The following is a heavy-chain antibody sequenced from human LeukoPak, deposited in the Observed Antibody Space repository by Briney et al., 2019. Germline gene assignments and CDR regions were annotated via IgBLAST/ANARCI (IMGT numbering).Heavy chain of an antibody. Sequence: PSQTLSLTCTVSGGSISSGDYYWSWIRQPPGTGLEWIGYIYYSGSTNYNPSLKSRVTISVDTSKNQFSLKLSSVTAADTAVYYCAGANRSYYDFWSGYYTLFDYWGQGTLVTVSS. CDR3: AGANRSYYDFWSGYYTLFDY. D-gene: IGHD3-3*01. V-gene: IGHV4-61*08. CDR2: IYYSGST. CDR1: GGSISSGDYY. J-gene: IGHJ4*02.